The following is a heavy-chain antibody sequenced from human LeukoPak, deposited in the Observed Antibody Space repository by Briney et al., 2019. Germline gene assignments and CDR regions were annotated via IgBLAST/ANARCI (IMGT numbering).Heavy chain of an antibody. Sequence: GASVKVSCKASGYTFTSYGISWVRQAPGQGLEWMGWISAYNGDTNYAQKFQGRVTMTTDTSTSTAYMELGSLRSDDTAFYYCARQAACSSIRRPADYWGQGTLVTVSS. CDR3: ARQAACSSIRRPADY. CDR2: ISAYNGDT. CDR1: GYTFTSYG. D-gene: IGHD2-2*01. J-gene: IGHJ4*02. V-gene: IGHV1-18*01.